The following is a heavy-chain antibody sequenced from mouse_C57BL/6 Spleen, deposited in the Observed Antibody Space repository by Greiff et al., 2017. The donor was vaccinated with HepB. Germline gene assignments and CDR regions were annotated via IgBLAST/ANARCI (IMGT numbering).Heavy chain of an antibody. Sequence: AQLQQSGAELVRPGASVTLSCKASGYTFTDYEMHWVKQTPVHGLEWIGAIDPETGGTAYNQKFKGKAILTADKSSSTAYMELRSLTSEDSAVYYCTREGSFAYWGQGTLVTVSA. CDR2: IDPETGGT. V-gene: IGHV1-15*01. CDR1: GYTFTDYE. J-gene: IGHJ3*01. CDR3: TREGSFAY.